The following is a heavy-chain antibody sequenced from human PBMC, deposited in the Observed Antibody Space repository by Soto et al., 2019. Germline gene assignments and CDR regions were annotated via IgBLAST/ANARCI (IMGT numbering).Heavy chain of an antibody. J-gene: IGHJ6*02. Sequence: QVQLQESGPGLVKPSGTLSLTCAVSGGSISSSNWWSWVRQPPGKGLEWIGEIYHSGSTNYNPSLKSRVTISVDKSKNQFSLKLGSVTAADTAVYYCARADCGGDCYSGRYYYYGMDVWGQGTTVTVSS. CDR1: GGSISSSNW. CDR2: IYHSGST. D-gene: IGHD2-21*02. V-gene: IGHV4-4*02. CDR3: ARADCGGDCYSGRYYYYGMDV.